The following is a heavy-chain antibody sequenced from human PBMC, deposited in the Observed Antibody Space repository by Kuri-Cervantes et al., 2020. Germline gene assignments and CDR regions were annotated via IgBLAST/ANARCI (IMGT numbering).Heavy chain of an antibody. CDR3: VSSPGYYFYDF. J-gene: IGHJ4*02. CDR1: DSSISSDNW. D-gene: IGHD3-22*01. V-gene: IGHV4-28*01. CDR2: IYHGGST. Sequence: LRLSCAVSDSSISSDNWWGWIRQSPGRGLEWIGYIYHGGSTYHNPSLKSRVTISIDTSKNQFSLKLSSVTAADTAVYYCVSSPGYYFYDFWGQGTLVTVSS.